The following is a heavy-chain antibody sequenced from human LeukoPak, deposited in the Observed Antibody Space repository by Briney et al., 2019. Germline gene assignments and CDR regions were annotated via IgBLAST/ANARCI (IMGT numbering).Heavy chain of an antibody. CDR3: TRPGDYYDSSGYLNWFDP. CDR1: GFTFSGSA. CDR2: IRSKANSYAT. J-gene: IGHJ5*02. V-gene: IGHV3-73*01. D-gene: IGHD3-22*01. Sequence: GSLRLSCAASGFTFSGSAMHWVRQASGKGLEWVGRIRSKANSYATAYAASVKGRFTISRDDSKNTAYLQMNSLKTEVTAVYYCTRPGDYYDSSGYLNWFDPWGQGTLVTVSS.